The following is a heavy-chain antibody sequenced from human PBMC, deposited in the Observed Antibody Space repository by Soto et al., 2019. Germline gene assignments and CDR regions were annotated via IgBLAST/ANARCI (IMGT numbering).Heavy chain of an antibody. Sequence: EVQLLESGGGLVQPGGSLRLSCAASGFTFSSYVMSWVRQAPGKGLEWVSAISGSGGSTYYADSVKGRFTISKDNSKTTLFLQMNSLRADDTAVYYCAKVIGADSGSYHGFDYWGQGTLVTVSS. CDR2: ISGSGGST. D-gene: IGHD1-26*01. CDR3: AKVIGADSGSYHGFDY. J-gene: IGHJ4*02. CDR1: GFTFSSYV. V-gene: IGHV3-23*01.